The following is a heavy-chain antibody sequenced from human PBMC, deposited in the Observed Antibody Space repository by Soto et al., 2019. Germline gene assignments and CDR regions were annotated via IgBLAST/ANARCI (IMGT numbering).Heavy chain of an antibody. CDR2: IYHRGNT. D-gene: IGHD1-20*01. Sequence: QLQLQESGSGLVKPSQTLSLTCTVSGVSIGSGDYSWSWIRQPPGKGLEWLGYIYHRGNTYYNPSLESRLTMSADRSKNQLSLSLRSVTAADTAMYYCVSGKYNMVAGPKGFDPWGQGILVIVSS. CDR3: VSGKYNMVAGPKGFDP. CDR1: GVSIGSGDYS. V-gene: IGHV4-30-2*01. J-gene: IGHJ5*02.